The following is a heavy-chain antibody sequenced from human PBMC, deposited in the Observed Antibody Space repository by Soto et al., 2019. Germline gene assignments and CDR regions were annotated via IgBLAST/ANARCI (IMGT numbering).Heavy chain of an antibody. CDR2: ISGSGGST. Sequence: EVQLLESGGGLVQPGGSLRLSCAASGFTFSSYAMSWVRQAPGKGLEWVSAISGSGGSTYCADSVKGRCTTSRDNSKNTLYLQMNSRRAEDTAVYYCAKAFSPRNRLRLPYYYYMDVWAKGTTVTVSS. CDR3: AKAFSPRNRLRLPYYYYMDV. CDR1: GFTFSSYA. V-gene: IGHV3-23*01. J-gene: IGHJ6*03. D-gene: IGHD3-16*01.